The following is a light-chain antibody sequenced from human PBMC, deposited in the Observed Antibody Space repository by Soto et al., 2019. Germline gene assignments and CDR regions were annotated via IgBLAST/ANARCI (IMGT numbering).Light chain of an antibody. CDR2: DAS. Sequence: AIQLTQSPSSLSASVGDRVTITCRASQGISSALAWYQQKPGKAPKLLIYDASSLESGVPSRFSGSGSGTDFTLTISSLQPEDFATYYCQQYDSFLRTFGQGTKVEIK. V-gene: IGKV1-13*02. J-gene: IGKJ1*01. CDR3: QQYDSFLRT. CDR1: QGISSA.